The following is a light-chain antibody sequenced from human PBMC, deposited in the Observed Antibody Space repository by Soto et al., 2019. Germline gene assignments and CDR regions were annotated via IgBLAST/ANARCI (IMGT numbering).Light chain of an antibody. CDR3: LHHNGYPPV. Sequence: DIQMTQSPSSLSASVGDTVTITCRASQHITKDCAWYQQKAGRAPKCLILLASRLQTGVPSRFSGSGSGTEFTLTISSLQPEDFATYYCLHHNGYPPVFGQGTKVEIK. J-gene: IGKJ2*01. CDR1: QHITKD. V-gene: IGKV1-17*01. CDR2: LAS.